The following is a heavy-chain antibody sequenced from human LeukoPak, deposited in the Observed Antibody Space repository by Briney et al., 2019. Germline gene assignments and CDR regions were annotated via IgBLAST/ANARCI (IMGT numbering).Heavy chain of an antibody. D-gene: IGHD4-11*01. CDR3: ARGGKKGGSNPLHL. J-gene: IGHJ3*01. CDR2: FRSVGSYE. Sequence: GGCMRLTCAAYGFIFSDFYMNWVRQVPRGWREWVYLFRSVGSYETYAGSVKDRFTISRDNAKSLVSLKLNSLRAGDTALYFCARGGKKGGSNPLHLWGPGTMVTVAA. V-gene: IGHV3-11*06. CDR1: GFIFSDFY.